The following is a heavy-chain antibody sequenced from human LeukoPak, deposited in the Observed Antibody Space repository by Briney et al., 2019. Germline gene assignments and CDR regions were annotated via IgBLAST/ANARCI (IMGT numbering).Heavy chain of an antibody. CDR3: ARVRRERLRRRSGGFYYYYYMDV. Sequence: PSETLSLTCAVSGGSISSSTNWWSWVRQPPGKGLEWIGEINHSGSTNYNPSLKSRATISVDTSKNQFSLKLSSVTAADTAVYYCARVRRERLRRRSGGFYYYYYMDVWGKGTTVTVSS. CDR2: INHSGST. J-gene: IGHJ6*03. V-gene: IGHV4-4*02. CDR1: GGSISSSTNW. D-gene: IGHD4-17*01.